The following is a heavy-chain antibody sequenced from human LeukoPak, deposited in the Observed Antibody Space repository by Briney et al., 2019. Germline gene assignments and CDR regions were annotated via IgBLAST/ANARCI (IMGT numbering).Heavy chain of an antibody. V-gene: IGHV3-30*07. CDR2: ISFDGSHQ. Sequence: PGGSLRLSCSASGFVFSDYPLHWIRQSPGKGPEWVAVISFDGSHQYYADSVKGRFTISKDNAKNTVYLQMNNLRAEDTAVYYCVSFYETYWGRGTLVTVSS. J-gene: IGHJ4*02. CDR1: GFVFSDYP. D-gene: IGHD2-2*01. CDR3: VSFYETY.